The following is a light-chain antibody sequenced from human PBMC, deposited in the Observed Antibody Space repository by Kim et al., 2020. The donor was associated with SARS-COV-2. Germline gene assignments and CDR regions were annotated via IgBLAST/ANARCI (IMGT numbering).Light chain of an antibody. CDR1: HSNIGRDT. CDR3: TAWDGSLNGYL. Sequence: GQRVTISCSGSHSNIGRDTVNWYQQRPGTAPKLLMYNTYERPSGVPDRFSGSKSGTSASLAISGLQSEDEADYYCTAWDGSLNGYLFGTGTKVTVL. CDR2: NTY. J-gene: IGLJ1*01. V-gene: IGLV1-44*01.